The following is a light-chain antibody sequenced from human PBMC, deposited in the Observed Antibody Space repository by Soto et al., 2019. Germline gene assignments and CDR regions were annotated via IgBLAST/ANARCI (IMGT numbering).Light chain of an antibody. J-gene: IGKJ1*01. Sequence: EIVLTQSPGTLSLSPGERATLFCRASQSVATSQLAWYQQKPGQAPRLLIGASSRATGIPDRFSGSGSGTDFTLTISRLEPEDFAVYYCQQYGSSRTFGQGTKVDI. CDR1: QSVATSQ. CDR3: QQYGSSRT. V-gene: IGKV3-20*01. CDR2: GAS.